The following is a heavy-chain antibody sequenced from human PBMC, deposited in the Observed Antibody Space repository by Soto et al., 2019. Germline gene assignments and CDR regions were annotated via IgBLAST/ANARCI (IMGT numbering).Heavy chain of an antibody. CDR2: IRSRANNYAR. J-gene: IGHJ6*02. D-gene: IGHD2-2*02. V-gene: IGHV3-73*02. CDR1: GFIFSGSA. CDR3: SRGQGAAIGDYYYHGMDV. Sequence: VQLVESGGGLVQPGGSLKLSCTASGFIFSGSAIHWVRQASGKGLEWVGRIRSRANNYARSSAASVKGRFFFSRDDSKNTAYLQMNTLKTEDTAVYYCSRGQGAAIGDYYYHGMDVWGQGTTVTVSS.